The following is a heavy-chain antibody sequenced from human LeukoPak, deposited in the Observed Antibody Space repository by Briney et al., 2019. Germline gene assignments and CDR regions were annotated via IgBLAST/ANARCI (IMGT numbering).Heavy chain of an antibody. J-gene: IGHJ5*02. Sequence: PGGSLRLSCAASGFTFSSYGMSWVRQAPGKGLEWVSAITGNGANTFYADFVKGRFTISRDDSKNTMYLQMNSLRAEDTALYYCARDRSGSYPNWFDPWGQGTLVTVSS. CDR1: GFTFSSYG. V-gene: IGHV3-23*01. D-gene: IGHD3-10*01. CDR2: ITGNGANT. CDR3: ARDRSGSYPNWFDP.